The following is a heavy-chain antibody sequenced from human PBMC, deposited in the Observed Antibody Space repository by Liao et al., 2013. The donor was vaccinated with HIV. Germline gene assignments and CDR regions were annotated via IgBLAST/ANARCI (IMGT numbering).Heavy chain of an antibody. Sequence: QVQLQESGPGLVKPSETLSLTCTVSGGSISSYYWSWIRQPPGKGLEWIGYFYYSGTTKYNPSLQSRVTVSVDASNRQFSLRLKSVTAADTAVYHCARGEAEDYVLYYYYYMDVWGKGTTVTVSS. D-gene: IGHD4-17*01. J-gene: IGHJ6*03. CDR1: GGSISSYY. CDR3: ARGEAEDYVLYYYYYMDV. V-gene: IGHV4-59*01. CDR2: FYYSGTT.